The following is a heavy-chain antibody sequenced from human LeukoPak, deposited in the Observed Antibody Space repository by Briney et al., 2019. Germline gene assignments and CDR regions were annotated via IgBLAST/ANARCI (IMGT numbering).Heavy chain of an antibody. V-gene: IGHV3-11*01. CDR2: ISSSGSTI. Sequence: GGSLRLSCAASGFTFSDYYMSWIRQAPGKGLEWVSYISSSGSTIYYADSVKGRFTISRDNAKNSLYLQMNSLRAEDTAVYYCARNSAKTYYYGSGSRNYYYYMDVWGKGTTVTISS. CDR3: ARNSAKTYYYGSGSRNYYYYMDV. CDR1: GFTFSDYY. J-gene: IGHJ6*03. D-gene: IGHD3-10*01.